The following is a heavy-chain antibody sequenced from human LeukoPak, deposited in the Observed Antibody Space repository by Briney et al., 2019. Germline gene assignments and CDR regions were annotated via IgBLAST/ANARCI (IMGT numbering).Heavy chain of an antibody. D-gene: IGHD2-21*02. V-gene: IGHV3-11*01. CDR1: GFTFSDYH. CDR3: ARDVTEDY. CDR2: ISSGGSSI. J-gene: IGHJ4*02. Sequence: PGGSLRLSCAVSGFTFSDYHMSWIRQAPGKGLEWVSYISSGGSSISHADSVKGRFTISRDNAENSLYLQMNSLRAEDTAVYYCARDVTEDYWGQGTLVTVSS.